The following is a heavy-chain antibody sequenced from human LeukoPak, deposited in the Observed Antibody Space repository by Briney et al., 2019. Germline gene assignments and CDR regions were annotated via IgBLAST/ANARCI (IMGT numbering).Heavy chain of an antibody. CDR1: GFTFSSYS. CDR3: ARDCSSTSCYAYYYYGMDV. Sequence: GGSLRLSCAASGFTFSSYSMNWVRQAPGKGLEWVSSISSSSSYIYYAGSVKGRFTISRDNAKNSLYLQMNSLRAEDTAVYYCARDCSSTSCYAYYYYGMDVWGKGTTVTVSS. V-gene: IGHV3-21*01. D-gene: IGHD2-2*01. CDR2: ISSSSSYI. J-gene: IGHJ6*04.